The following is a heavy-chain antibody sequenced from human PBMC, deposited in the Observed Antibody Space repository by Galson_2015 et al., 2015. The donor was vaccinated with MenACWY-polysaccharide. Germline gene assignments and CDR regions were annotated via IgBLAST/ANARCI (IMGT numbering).Heavy chain of an antibody. CDR1: GFTFSNYG. Sequence: SLRLSCAASGFTFSNYGMHWVRQAPGQGLERMAVIWYDESDEYYADSVKGRFTISRDNSKNALYLQMNSLRAEDTAVYYCARADRNDGGRALDIWGQGTVVTVSS. CDR3: ARADRNDGGRALDI. D-gene: IGHD4-23*01. V-gene: IGHV3-33*01. CDR2: IWYDESDE. J-gene: IGHJ3*02.